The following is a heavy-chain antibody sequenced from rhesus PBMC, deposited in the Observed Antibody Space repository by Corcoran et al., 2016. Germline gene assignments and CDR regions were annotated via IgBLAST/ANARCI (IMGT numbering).Heavy chain of an antibody. V-gene: IGHV3-183*02. CDR1: GFTFGDYG. CDR3: TRYRGSWNFDY. Sequence: EVQLVESGGGLVQPGESLRLSCAASGFTFGDYGMHWVRQAQGKGLDWVSSITTTGHTADYADSVEGRFAVSRYNAKDSLSLQMSSMRAEDTAVYYCTRYRGSWNFDYWRQGVLVTVSS. CDR2: ITTTGHTA. D-gene: IGHD6-25*01. J-gene: IGHJ4*01.